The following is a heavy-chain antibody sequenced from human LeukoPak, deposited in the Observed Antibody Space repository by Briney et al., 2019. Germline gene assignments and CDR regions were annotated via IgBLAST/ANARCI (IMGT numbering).Heavy chain of an antibody. CDR3: TTEKDIIVVVPAARQFDY. V-gene: IGHV3-15*01. CDR2: IKSKTDGGTT. CDR1: GFTFSNAW. J-gene: IGHJ4*02. D-gene: IGHD2-2*01. Sequence: GGSLRLSCAASGFTFSNAWMSWVRQAPGKGLEWVGRIKSKTDGGTTDYAAPVNGRLPLSRDDSKTTLYLQMNSLKTEDTAVYYCTTEKDIIVVVPAARQFDYWGQGTLVTVSS.